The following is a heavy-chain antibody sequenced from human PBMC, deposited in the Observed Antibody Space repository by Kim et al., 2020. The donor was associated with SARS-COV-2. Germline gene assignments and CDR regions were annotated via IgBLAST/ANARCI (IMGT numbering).Heavy chain of an antibody. Sequence: GGSLRLSCAASGFTFSNAWMSWVRQAPGKGLEWVGRIKSKTDGGTTDYAAPVKGRFTISRDDSKNTLYLQMNSLKTEDTAVYYCTTDPVAGKEEDYWGQGTLVTVSS. CDR2: IKSKTDGGTT. V-gene: IGHV3-15*01. CDR1: GFTFSNAW. CDR3: TTDPVAGKEEDY. D-gene: IGHD6-19*01. J-gene: IGHJ4*02.